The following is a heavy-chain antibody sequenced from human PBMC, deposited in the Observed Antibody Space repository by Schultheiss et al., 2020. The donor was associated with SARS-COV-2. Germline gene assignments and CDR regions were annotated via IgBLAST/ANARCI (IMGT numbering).Heavy chain of an antibody. D-gene: IGHD4-23*01. Sequence: GESLKISCAASGFTFSSYGMHWVRQAPGKGLVWVSRINSDGSSTSYADSVKGRFTISRDNSKNSLYLQMNSLRAEDTAVYYCARESGDYGGNSDYLDYWGQGTLVTVSS. CDR3: ARESGDYGGNSDYLDY. J-gene: IGHJ4*02. V-gene: IGHV3-74*01. CDR2: INSDGSST. CDR1: GFTFSSYG.